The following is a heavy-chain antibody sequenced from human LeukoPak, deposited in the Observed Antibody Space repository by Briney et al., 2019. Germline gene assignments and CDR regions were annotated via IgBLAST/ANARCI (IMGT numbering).Heavy chain of an antibody. D-gene: IGHD3-22*01. J-gene: IGHJ4*02. Sequence: GGSLRLSCAASGFTFSSYAMHWVRQAPGKGLEWVAVISYVGSNKYYADSVKGRFTISRDSLKNTLYLQMNSLRTEDTAVYYCARDPDSSGYYVFDYWGQGTLVTVSS. V-gene: IGHV3-30*04. CDR3: ARDPDSSGYYVFDY. CDR1: GFTFSSYA. CDR2: ISYVGSNK.